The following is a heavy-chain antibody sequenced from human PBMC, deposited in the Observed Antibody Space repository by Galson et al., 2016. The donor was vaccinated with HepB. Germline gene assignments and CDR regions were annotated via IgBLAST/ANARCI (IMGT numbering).Heavy chain of an antibody. V-gene: IGHV3-30*03. D-gene: IGHD3-10*01. Sequence: MNWVRQAPGKGLEWLAIMSYDGSNKHYADSVKGRFTISRDNSKNMLSLQMNSLRPEDTALYYCAREGGLRYFDYWGQGTLVTVSS. J-gene: IGHJ4*02. CDR3: AREGGLRYFDY. CDR2: MSYDGSNK.